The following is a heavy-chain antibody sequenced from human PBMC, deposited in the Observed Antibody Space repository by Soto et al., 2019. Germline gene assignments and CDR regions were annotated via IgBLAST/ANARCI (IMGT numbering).Heavy chain of an antibody. CDR1: GGSFSGHY. Sequence: SETLSLTCAVYGGSFSGHYWSWIRQPPGKGLEWIGEINHSGSTNYNPSLKSRVTISVDTSKNQFSLKLSSVTAADTAVYYCARGQRNTAMLLSQYYYYGMDVWGQGTTVTVSS. CDR3: ARGQRNTAMLLSQYYYYGMDV. D-gene: IGHD5-18*01. J-gene: IGHJ6*02. V-gene: IGHV4-34*01. CDR2: INHSGST.